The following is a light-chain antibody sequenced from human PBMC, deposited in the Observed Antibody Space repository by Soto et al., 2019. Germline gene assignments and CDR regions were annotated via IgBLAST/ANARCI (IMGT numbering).Light chain of an antibody. CDR2: EAS. V-gene: IGKV1-5*03. CDR3: HQYNAYPLP. CDR1: QSISNW. Sequence: DIQMTQSPSSLSASVGDRVTITWRASQSISNWLAWYQQKPGKAPKLLIYEASSLKSGVPSRFSGSGSETDFTLTISSLQPDDFATYYCHQYNAYPLPFGGG. J-gene: IGKJ4*01.